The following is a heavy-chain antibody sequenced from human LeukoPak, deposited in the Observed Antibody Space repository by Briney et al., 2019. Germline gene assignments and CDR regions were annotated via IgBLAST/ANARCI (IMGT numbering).Heavy chain of an antibody. V-gene: IGHV6-1*01. Sequence: SQTLSLTCAISGDSVSSNSAAWNWIRQSPSRGLEWLGRTYYRSKWYNDYAVSVKSRITINPDTSKNQFSLQLNSVTPEDTAVYYCARDTVVVPAAPNPYYYGMDVWGKGTTVTVSS. CDR2: TYYRSKWYN. J-gene: IGHJ6*04. CDR1: GDSVSSNSAA. CDR3: ARDTVVVPAAPNPYYYGMDV. D-gene: IGHD2-2*01.